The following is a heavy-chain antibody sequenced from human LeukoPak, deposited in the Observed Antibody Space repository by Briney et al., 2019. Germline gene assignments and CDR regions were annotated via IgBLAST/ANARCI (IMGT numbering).Heavy chain of an antibody. J-gene: IGHJ3*02. CDR2: IGASGDNI. V-gene: IGHV3-23*01. CDR1: GFTFHNYA. D-gene: IGHD3-10*01. CDR3: ATQSPDYSIGPSYGSFNI. Sequence: GGSLRLSCEASGFTFHNYAMAWVRQAPGKGLEYVSSIGASGDNIYYGGSVKGRVTISRDNSKNTLFLQMDSLRAEGTALYYCATQSPDYSIGPSYGSFNIWGQGTKVTVSS.